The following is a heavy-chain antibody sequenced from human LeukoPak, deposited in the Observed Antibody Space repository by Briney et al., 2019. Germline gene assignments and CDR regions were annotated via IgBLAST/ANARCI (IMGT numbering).Heavy chain of an antibody. Sequence: SGPTLVNPTQTLTLTCTFSGFSLTTGGGAVGWLRRPPGKALEWLALIYWNDEKRYSPSLGSRLTGTKDTSKNQVVLTMTNMDPEDTATYYCAHDKDYRMVVWGQGTTVTVSS. CDR1: GFSLTTGGGA. V-gene: IGHV2-5*01. CDR2: IYWNDEK. D-gene: IGHD3-16*02. CDR3: AHDKDYRMVV. J-gene: IGHJ6*02.